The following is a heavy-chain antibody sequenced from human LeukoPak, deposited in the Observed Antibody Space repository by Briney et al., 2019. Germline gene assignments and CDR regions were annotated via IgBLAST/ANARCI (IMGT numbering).Heavy chain of an antibody. V-gene: IGHV6-1*01. CDR2: AYRGSS. D-gene: IGHD2/OR15-2a*01. J-gene: IGHJ3*02. CDR3: ARGQYSAFDI. Sequence: SQTLSLTCAIFGDSVSINSLAWNWIRQSPSRGLEWLGRAYRGSSYYAPSMKNRITINPDTSKNQFSLQLNSVTPEDTAVYYCARGQYSAFDIWGQGSMVTVS. CDR1: GDSVSINSLA.